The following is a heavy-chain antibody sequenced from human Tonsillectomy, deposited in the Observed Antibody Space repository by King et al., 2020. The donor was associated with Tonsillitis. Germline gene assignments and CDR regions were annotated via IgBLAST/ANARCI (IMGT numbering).Heavy chain of an antibody. CDR3: ARAVGSDCCVATPGSL. Sequence: QLVQSGAEVKKPGASVKVACKTSGYMFTDYYMHWVRQAPGQGLDWMGWINPKTGGTPYKKKFEGRVTMTRNTSISAVYIEVSRLRSDDTAVFYCARAVGSDCCVATPGSLWGQGTLVTVSS. CDR1: GYMFTDYY. CDR2: INPKTGGT. V-gene: IGHV1-2*02. J-gene: IGHJ4*02. D-gene: IGHD2-21*01.